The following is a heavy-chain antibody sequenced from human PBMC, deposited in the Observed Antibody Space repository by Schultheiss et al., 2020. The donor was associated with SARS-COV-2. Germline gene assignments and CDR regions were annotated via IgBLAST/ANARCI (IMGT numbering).Heavy chain of an antibody. D-gene: IGHD4-23*01. CDR1: GFTVSSNY. CDR3: ARDGGGNLYYYYYGMDV. CDR2: IKQDGSEK. J-gene: IGHJ6*02. V-gene: IGHV3-7*01. Sequence: GGSLRLSCAASGFTVSSNYMSWVRQAPGKGLEWVANIKQDGSEKYYVDSVKGRFTISRDNSKNTLYLQMNSLRAEDTAVYYCARDGGGNLYYYYYGMDVWGQGTTVTVSS.